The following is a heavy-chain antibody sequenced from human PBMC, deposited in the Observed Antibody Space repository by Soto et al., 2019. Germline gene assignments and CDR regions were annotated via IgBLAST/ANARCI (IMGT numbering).Heavy chain of an antibody. D-gene: IGHD4-17*01. CDR2: IYYSGST. Sequence: KASETLSLTCTVSGGSISSYYWSWIRQPPGKGLEWIGCIYYSGSTNYNPSLKSRVTISVDTSKNQFSLKLSSVTAADTAVYYCARGRGDRYYFDYWGQGTLVTVSS. V-gene: IGHV4-59*01. J-gene: IGHJ4*02. CDR3: ARGRGDRYYFDY. CDR1: GGSISSYY.